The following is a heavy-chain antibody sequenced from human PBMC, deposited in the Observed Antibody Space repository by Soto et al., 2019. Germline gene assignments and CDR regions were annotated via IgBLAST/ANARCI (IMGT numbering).Heavy chain of an antibody. J-gene: IGHJ4*02. D-gene: IGHD3-3*01. CDR3: AKGLAFFGVVIAYYFDY. V-gene: IGHV3-23*01. Sequence: GGSLRLSCAASGFTFSSYAMSWVRQAPGKGLEWVSAISGSGGSTYYADSVKGRFTISRDNSKNTLYLQMNSRRAEGTAVYYCAKGLAFFGVVIAYYFDYWGQGTLVTVSS. CDR1: GFTFSSYA. CDR2: ISGSGGST.